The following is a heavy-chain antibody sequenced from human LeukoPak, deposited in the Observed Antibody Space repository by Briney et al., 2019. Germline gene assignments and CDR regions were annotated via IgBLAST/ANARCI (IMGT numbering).Heavy chain of an antibody. V-gene: IGHV3-74*01. CDR2: INYDGSRT. CDR3: AREVSYYDSSGYYGGNWFDP. CDR1: GFSFSSDW. Sequence: GGSLRLSCAASGFSFSSDWMHWVRQAPGKGLVWISRINYDGSRTNYADSVKGRFTISRDNAKNSLYLQMNSLRAEDTAVYYCAREVSYYDSSGYYGGNWFDPWGQGTLVTVSS. D-gene: IGHD3-22*01. J-gene: IGHJ5*02.